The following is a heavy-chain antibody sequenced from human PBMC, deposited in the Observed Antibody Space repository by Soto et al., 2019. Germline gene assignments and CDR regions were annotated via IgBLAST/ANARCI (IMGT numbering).Heavy chain of an antibody. Sequence: EVQLLESGGGLVQPGGSLRLSCAASGFTFSSYAMSWVRQAPGKGLEWVSAISGSGGSTYYADSVKGRFTISRDNSKNTLYLQMNSLRAEDTAVYYCARGGWFYGAGGYYYYYMDDWGQGTTVTVSS. V-gene: IGHV3-23*01. D-gene: IGHD3-10*01. CDR1: GFTFSSYA. CDR3: ARGGWFYGAGGYYYYYMDD. J-gene: IGHJ6*03. CDR2: ISGSGGST.